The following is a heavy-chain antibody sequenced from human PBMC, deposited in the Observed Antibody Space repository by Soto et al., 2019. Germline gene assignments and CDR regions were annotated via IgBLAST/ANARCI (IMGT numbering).Heavy chain of an antibody. CDR3: WRQPGHCDSNACFGDYSVDV. CDR1: GGSISSGSNS. CDR2: IYLSASK. V-gene: IGHV4-39*01. Sequence: QLQLQESGPRLVKPSETLSLTCGVSGGSISSGSNSWAWIRQSPGKGLEWIGTIYLSASKHYNPYRESRVAISADAPNNQLSLRLSSGSAADTAVYYCWRQPGHCDSNACFGDYSVDVWGQGTTVVVS. J-gene: IGHJ6*02. D-gene: IGHD2-2*01.